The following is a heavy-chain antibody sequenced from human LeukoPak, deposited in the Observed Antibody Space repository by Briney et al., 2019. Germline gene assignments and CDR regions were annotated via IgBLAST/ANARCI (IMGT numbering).Heavy chain of an antibody. CDR3: AGGTCSGGSCYSLGGIDY. V-gene: IGHV4-61*02. Sequence: SETLSLTCTVSGGSISSGSYYWGWLRQPAGKGLEWLGRIYTSGSTNYNPSLKSRVTISVDTSKNQFSLKLSSVTAADTAVYYCAGGTCSGGSCYSLGGIDYWGQGTLVTVSS. CDR1: GGSISSGSYY. D-gene: IGHD2-15*01. J-gene: IGHJ4*02. CDR2: IYTSGST.